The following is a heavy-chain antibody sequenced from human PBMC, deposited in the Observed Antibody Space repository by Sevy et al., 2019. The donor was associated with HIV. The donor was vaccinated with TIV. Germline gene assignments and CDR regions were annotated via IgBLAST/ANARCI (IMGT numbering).Heavy chain of an antibody. CDR1: GGSISSDY. V-gene: IGHV4-59*01. CDR3: ARARVVAVPADYGMDV. Sequence: SETLSLTCTVSGGSISSDYWSWFRQPPGKGLEWIGHIYYSGTTNYNPSLKSRVTISVDTSKNQFSLKVSSVTAADTAVYYCARARVVAVPADYGMDVWGQGTTVTVSS. CDR2: IYYSGTT. D-gene: IGHD2-15*01. J-gene: IGHJ6*02.